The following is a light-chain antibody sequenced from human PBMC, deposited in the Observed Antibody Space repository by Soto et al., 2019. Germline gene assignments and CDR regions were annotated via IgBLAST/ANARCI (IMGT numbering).Light chain of an antibody. J-gene: IGLJ1*01. CDR2: DVT. CDR3: SSYTISRTPYV. V-gene: IGLV2-14*03. CDR1: SSDVGGYDY. Sequence: QSALTQPASVSGSPGQSITISCTGTSSDVGGYDYVSWYQQHPGRPPKLVISDVTTRPSGVSNRFSGSKSGNTASLTIYGLQAEDEAVYYCSSYTISRTPYVFGPGTKLTVL.